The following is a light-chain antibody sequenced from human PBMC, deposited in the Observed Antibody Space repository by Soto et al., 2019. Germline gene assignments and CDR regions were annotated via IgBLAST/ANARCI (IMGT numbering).Light chain of an antibody. Sequence: QSALTQPRSVSGSPGQSVTISCTGTSSDVGGYNLVSWYQQHPGNAPKLMIYDVSKRPSGVPDRFSGSKSGTTASLTISGLQAEDEADYYCYAYAGSYTFFVFGTGTKLTVL. CDR3: YAYAGSYTFFV. CDR2: DVS. J-gene: IGLJ1*01. V-gene: IGLV2-11*01. CDR1: SSDVGGYNL.